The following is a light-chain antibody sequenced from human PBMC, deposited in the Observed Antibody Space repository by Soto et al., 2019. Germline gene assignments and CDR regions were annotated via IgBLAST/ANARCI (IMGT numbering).Light chain of an antibody. J-gene: IGLJ2*01. Sequence: NFMLTQPHSVSESPGKTVTISCSRSSGSIVSDYVQWYQQRPGSAPTTVIYEDNQRPSGVPDRFSGSIDSSSNSASLTISGLKTEDEADYYCQSYDSSHVVFGGGTTLTVL. CDR3: QSYDSSHVV. CDR1: SGSIVSDY. V-gene: IGLV6-57*04. CDR2: EDN.